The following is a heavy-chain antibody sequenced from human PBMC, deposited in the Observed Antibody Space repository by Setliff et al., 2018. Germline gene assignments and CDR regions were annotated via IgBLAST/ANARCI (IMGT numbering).Heavy chain of an antibody. V-gene: IGHV4-61*02. D-gene: IGHD1-26*01. CDR2: LHTSGTT. CDR1: GGSITSGSYY. Sequence: PSETLSLTCAVSGGSITSGSYYWSWIRQPAGEGLEWIGRLHTSGTTDYNPSLKGRVTISADTSTNHFSLKLTSVTAADTAVYYCARDNTIVGATDYWGQGALVTFSS. CDR3: ARDNTIVGATDY. J-gene: IGHJ4*02.